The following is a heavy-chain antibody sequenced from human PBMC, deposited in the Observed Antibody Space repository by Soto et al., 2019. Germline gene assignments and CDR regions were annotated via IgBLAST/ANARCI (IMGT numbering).Heavy chain of an antibody. D-gene: IGHD1-26*01. Sequence: VGSLRLSCAASGFTFSSYGMNWVRQAPGKGLEWVSSISSSSGHIYYADSLKGRFTISRDNAKNSLYLQMNSLRAEDTAVYYCTRHWLATREFDYWGQGTLVTAPQ. CDR1: GFTFSSYG. V-gene: IGHV3-21*01. J-gene: IGHJ4*02. CDR2: ISSSSGHI. CDR3: TRHWLATREFDY.